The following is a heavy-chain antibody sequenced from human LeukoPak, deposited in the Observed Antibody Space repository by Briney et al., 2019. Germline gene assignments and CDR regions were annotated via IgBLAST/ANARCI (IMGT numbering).Heavy chain of an antibody. CDR3: ANTADTSMDSYFDY. D-gene: IGHD5-18*01. CDR1: GGSISSSSYY. Sequence: SETLSLTCTVSGGSISSSSYYWGWIRQSPGKGLEWIGNLYYSGNTYYNPSLKSRVAISIDTSKNQFSLKLSSVTAADTAVYYCANTADTSMDSYFDYWGQGTLVTVSS. CDR2: LYYSGNT. J-gene: IGHJ4*02. V-gene: IGHV4-39*07.